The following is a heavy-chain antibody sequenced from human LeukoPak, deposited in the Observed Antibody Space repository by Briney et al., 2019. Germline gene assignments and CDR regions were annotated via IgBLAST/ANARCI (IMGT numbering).Heavy chain of an antibody. D-gene: IGHD3-22*01. Sequence: SETLSLTCTVPGSSISSYYWSWIRQPPGKGLEWIGYIYYSGSTNYNPSLKSRVTISVDTSKNQFSLKLSSVTAADTAVYYCARATYYYDSSGYYYYYYYYMDVWGKGTTVTISS. CDR3: ARATYYYDSSGYYYYYYYYMDV. CDR1: GSSISSYY. J-gene: IGHJ6*03. V-gene: IGHV4-59*08. CDR2: IYYSGST.